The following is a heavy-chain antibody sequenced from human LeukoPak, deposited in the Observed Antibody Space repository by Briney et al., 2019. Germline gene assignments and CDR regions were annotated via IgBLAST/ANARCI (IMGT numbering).Heavy chain of an antibody. CDR2: IYTSGST. Sequence: SETLSLTCTVSGGSISSGSYYWSWLRQPAEKGLEWIGRIYTSGSTNYNPSLKSRVTISVDTSKNQFSLKLSSVTAADTAVYYCASHSSSSGGFDYWGQGTLVTVSS. CDR1: GGSISSGSYY. CDR3: ASHSSSSGGFDY. J-gene: IGHJ4*02. D-gene: IGHD6-6*01. V-gene: IGHV4-61*02.